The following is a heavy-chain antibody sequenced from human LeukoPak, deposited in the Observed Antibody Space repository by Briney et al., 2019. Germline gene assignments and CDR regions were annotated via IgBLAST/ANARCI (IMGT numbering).Heavy chain of an antibody. V-gene: IGHV3-7*01. D-gene: IGHD2-15*01. CDR2: IQQDGSEK. Sequence: GGSLRLSCTASGFTFSGYWMSWVRQAPGKGLEWLANIQQDGSEKHYVDSVKGRFTISRDNAKYSLFLQMSSLRAEDTAVYYCMRDCSGGDCYSGSDHRGQGTLVIVSS. CDR3: MRDCSGGDCYSGSDH. CDR1: GFTFSGYW. J-gene: IGHJ4*02.